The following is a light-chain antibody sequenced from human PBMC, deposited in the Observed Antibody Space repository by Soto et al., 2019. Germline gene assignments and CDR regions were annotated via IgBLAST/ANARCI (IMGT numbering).Light chain of an antibody. CDR1: QSVSSSY. CDR2: GAS. J-gene: IGKJ1*01. V-gene: IGKV3-20*01. CDR3: QQYGSSPWT. Sequence: EIVLTQSPGTLSLSPGERATLSCRASQSVSSSYLAWYQQKPGQAPRLLIYGASSRATGIPDRFSGSGSGTDFTLTISRLEPEECAVYCCQQYGSSPWTFGQGTKVEIK.